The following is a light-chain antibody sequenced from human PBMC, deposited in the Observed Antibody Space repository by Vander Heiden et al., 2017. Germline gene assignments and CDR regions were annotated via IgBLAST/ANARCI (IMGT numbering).Light chain of an antibody. Sequence: DIQMTQSPSSLSASVGDRVTITCRASQSISSYLNWYQQKPGKAPKLLIYAASSLQSGVPSRFSGSGYGKDFTLTISSLQPEDFAPYYCQQTDSILPYTFGQGTKLEIK. V-gene: IGKV1-39*01. J-gene: IGKJ2*01. CDR2: AAS. CDR3: QQTDSILPYT. CDR1: QSISSY.